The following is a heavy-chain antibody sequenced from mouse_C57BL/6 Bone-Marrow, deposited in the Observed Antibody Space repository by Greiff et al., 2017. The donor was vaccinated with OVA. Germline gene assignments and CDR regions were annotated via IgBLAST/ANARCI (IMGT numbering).Heavy chain of an antibody. Sequence: QVQLQQSGPGLVQPSQSLSITCTVSGFSLTSYGVHWVRQSPGKGLEWLGVIWRGGSTDYNAAFMSRLSITKDNSKSQVFLKMNSLQADDTAIYYRAKNGYYGSSYGWYFDVWGTGTTVTVSS. CDR2: IWRGGST. CDR3: AKNGYYGSSYGWYFDV. CDR1: GFSLTSYG. V-gene: IGHV2-5*01. D-gene: IGHD1-1*01. J-gene: IGHJ1*03.